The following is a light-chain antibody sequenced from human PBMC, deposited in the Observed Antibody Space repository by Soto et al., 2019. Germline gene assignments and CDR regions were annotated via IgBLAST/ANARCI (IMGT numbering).Light chain of an antibody. V-gene: IGLV4-69*01. CDR3: QTWSTGIVV. CDR2: LNSDGSH. J-gene: IGLJ2*01. CDR1: SGHSSYA. Sequence: QLVLTQSPSASASLGASVKLTCTLSSGHSSYAIAWHQQQPEKGPRYLIKLNSDGSHSKGDGIPDRFSGSSSGAERYLTISSLQSEDEADYYCQTWSTGIVVFGGGTKLTVL.